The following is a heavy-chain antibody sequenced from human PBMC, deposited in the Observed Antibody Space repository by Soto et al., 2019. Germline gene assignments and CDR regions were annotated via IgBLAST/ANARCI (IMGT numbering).Heavy chain of an antibody. V-gene: IGHV4-34*01. Sequence: QVQLQQWGAGLLKPSETLSLTCAVYGGSFSGYYWSWIRQPPGKGLEWIGEINHSGSTNYNPSLKSRVTISVDTSKNQFSLKLSSVTAADTAVYYCARGRITIFGVVISYYYYMDVWGKGTTVTVSS. J-gene: IGHJ6*03. CDR2: INHSGST. D-gene: IGHD3-3*01. CDR3: ARGRITIFGVVISYYYYMDV. CDR1: GGSFSGYY.